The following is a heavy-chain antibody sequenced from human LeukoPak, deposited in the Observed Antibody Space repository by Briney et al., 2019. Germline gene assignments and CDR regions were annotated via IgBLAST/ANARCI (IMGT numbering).Heavy chain of an antibody. Sequence: ASVKVSCKASGGTFSSYAISWVRQAPGQGLEWMGRINPILGIANYAQKFQGRVTITADKSTSTAYMELSSLRSEDTAVYYCARDRITMVRGVLNWFDPWGQGTLVTVSS. V-gene: IGHV1-69*04. CDR3: ARDRITMVRGVLNWFDP. CDR2: INPILGIA. CDR1: GGTFSSYA. J-gene: IGHJ5*02. D-gene: IGHD3-10*01.